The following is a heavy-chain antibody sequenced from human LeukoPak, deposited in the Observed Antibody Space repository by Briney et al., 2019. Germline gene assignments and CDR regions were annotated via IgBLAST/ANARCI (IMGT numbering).Heavy chain of an antibody. V-gene: IGHV4-39*07. J-gene: IGHJ6*03. CDR3: ARERLYYYYYMDV. CDR1: GGSISSSSYY. Sequence: SETLSLTCTVSGGSISSSSYYWGWIRQPPGKGLEWIGSIYYSGSTYYNPSLKSRVTISVDTSKNQFSLKLSSVTAADTAVYYCARERLYYYYYMDVWGKGTTVTVS. CDR2: IYYSGST.